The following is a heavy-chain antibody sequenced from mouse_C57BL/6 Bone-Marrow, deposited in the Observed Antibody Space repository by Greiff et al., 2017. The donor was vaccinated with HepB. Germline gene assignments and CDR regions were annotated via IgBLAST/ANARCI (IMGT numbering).Heavy chain of an antibody. V-gene: IGHV5-12*01. CDR3: ARHTYYGNYGFAY. CDR1: GFTFSDYY. J-gene: IGHJ3*01. Sequence: EVQGVESGGGLVQPGGSLKLSCAASGFTFSDYYMYWVRQTPEKRLEWVAYISNGGGSTYYPATVKGRFTISRDNAKNTLYLQMSRLKSEDTAMYYCARHTYYGNYGFAYWGQGTLVTVSA. CDR2: ISNGGGST. D-gene: IGHD2-10*01.